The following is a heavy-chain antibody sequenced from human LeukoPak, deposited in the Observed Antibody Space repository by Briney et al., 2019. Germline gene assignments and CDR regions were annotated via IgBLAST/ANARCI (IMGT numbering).Heavy chain of an antibody. Sequence: ASVKVSCKASGYTFTNYDINWVRQATGQGLEWMGWLNPHSGNTGYAQKFQGRVTMTRNTSISTAYMELSSLRSDDTAVYYCARGSDYYDSSGPYAFDIWGQGTMVTVSS. CDR3: ARGSDYYDSSGPYAFDI. CDR2: LNPHSGNT. J-gene: IGHJ3*02. V-gene: IGHV1-8*01. D-gene: IGHD3-22*01. CDR1: GYTFTNYD.